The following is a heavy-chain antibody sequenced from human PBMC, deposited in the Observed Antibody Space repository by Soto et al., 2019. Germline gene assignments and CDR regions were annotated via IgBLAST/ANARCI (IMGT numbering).Heavy chain of an antibody. CDR2: ISSNGGST. V-gene: IGHV3-64*01. J-gene: IGHJ4*02. D-gene: IGHD6-13*01. CDR1: GLTLSSYA. Sequence: GGSLRLSCAASGLTLSSYAMCWVRQAPGKGLEYVSAISSNGGSTYYANSVKGRFTISRDNSKNTLYLQMGSLRAEDMAVYYCARGPGPIAAAGTPTHYWGLGTLVTVSS. CDR3: ARGPGPIAAAGTPTHY.